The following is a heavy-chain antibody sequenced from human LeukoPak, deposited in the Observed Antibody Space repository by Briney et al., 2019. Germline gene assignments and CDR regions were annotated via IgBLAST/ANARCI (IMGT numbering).Heavy chain of an antibody. Sequence: SVKVSCKASGGTFSSYAISWVRQAPGQGLEWMGGIIPIFGTANYAQKFQGRVTNTADESTSTAYMELSSLRSEDTAVYYCARPPPTYYYDSSGYWDWGQGTLVTVSS. J-gene: IGHJ4*02. CDR1: GGTFSSYA. CDR3: ARPPPTYYYDSSGYWD. V-gene: IGHV1-69*13. CDR2: IIPIFGTA. D-gene: IGHD3-22*01.